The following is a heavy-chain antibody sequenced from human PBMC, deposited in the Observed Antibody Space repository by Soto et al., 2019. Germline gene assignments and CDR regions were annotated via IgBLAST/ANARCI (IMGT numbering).Heavy chain of an antibody. CDR1: GFTFSSYA. Sequence: PGGFLRLSCAASGFTFSSYAMSWVRQAPGKGLEWVSAISGSGGSTYYADSVKGRFTSSRDNSKNTLYLQMNSLRAEDTAVYYCAKEAVAGPYYYGMDVWGQGTTVTVSS. CDR3: AKEAVAGPYYYGMDV. V-gene: IGHV3-23*01. D-gene: IGHD6-19*01. J-gene: IGHJ6*02. CDR2: ISGSGGST.